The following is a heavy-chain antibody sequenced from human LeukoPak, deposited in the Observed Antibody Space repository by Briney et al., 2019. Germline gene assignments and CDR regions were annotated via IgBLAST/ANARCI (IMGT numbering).Heavy chain of an antibody. CDR3: ARDQSVAGYYYYYMDV. V-gene: IGHV4-38-2*02. Sequence: SETLSLTCTVSGYSISSGYYWGWIRQPPGKGLEWIGSIYHSGSTYYNPSLKSRVTISVDTSKNQFSLKLSSVTAADTAVYYCARDQSVAGYYYYYMDVWGKGTTVTVSS. CDR1: GYSISSGYY. D-gene: IGHD6-19*01. J-gene: IGHJ6*03. CDR2: IYHSGST.